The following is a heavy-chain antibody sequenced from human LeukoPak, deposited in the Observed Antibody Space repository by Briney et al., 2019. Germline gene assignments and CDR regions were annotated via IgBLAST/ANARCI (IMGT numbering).Heavy chain of an antibody. CDR1: GYPFTGYY. Sequence: ASVQVSFKASGYPFTGYYMHWVRPAPGQGLEWMGWINPNSGGTNYAQKFQGRVTMTRDTSISTAYMELSRLRSDDTAVYYCARVKTVTTKFDPWGQGTLVTVSS. CDR3: ARVKTVTTKFDP. J-gene: IGHJ5*02. D-gene: IGHD4-17*01. V-gene: IGHV1-2*02. CDR2: INPNSGGT.